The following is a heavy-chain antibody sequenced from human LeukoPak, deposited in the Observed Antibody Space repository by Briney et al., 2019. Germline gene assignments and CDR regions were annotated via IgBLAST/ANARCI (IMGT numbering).Heavy chain of an antibody. CDR2: TYYRSKWYN. CDR3: AREFMVGARGSRKGAFDI. D-gene: IGHD1-26*01. V-gene: IGHV6-1*01. J-gene: IGHJ3*02. CDR1: GDSVSSNSAA. Sequence: SQTLSLTCAISGDSVSSNSAAWNWIRQSPSRGLEWLGRTYYRSKWYNDYAVSAKSRITINPDTSKNQFSLQLNPVTPEDTAVYYCAREFMVGARGSRKGAFDIWGQGTMVTVPS.